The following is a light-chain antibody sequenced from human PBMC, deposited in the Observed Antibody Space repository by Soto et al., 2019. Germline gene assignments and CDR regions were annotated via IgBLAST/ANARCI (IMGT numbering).Light chain of an antibody. CDR2: AAS. V-gene: IGKV1-6*01. CDR1: QGIRND. Sequence: AIQMTQSPSSLSASVGDRVTITCRASQGIRNDLGWYQQKSGKAPKLLIYAASTLQSGVPSRFSGSGSGTDFTLTISSLQPEDFAPYYCLQDYYYPYTFGQGTKLEIK. J-gene: IGKJ2*01. CDR3: LQDYYYPYT.